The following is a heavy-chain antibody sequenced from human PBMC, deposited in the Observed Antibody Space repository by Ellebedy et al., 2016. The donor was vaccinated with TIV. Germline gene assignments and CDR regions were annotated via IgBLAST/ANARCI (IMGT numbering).Heavy chain of an antibody. V-gene: IGHV4-39*01. CDR1: GGSISSSSYY. CDR2: IYYSGST. Sequence: GSLRLXXTVSGGSISSSSYYWGWFRQPPGKGLEWIGSIYYSGSTYYNPSLKSRVTISVDTSKNQFSLKLSSVTAADTAVYYCARHPRDILTGQTNWFDPWGQGTLVTVSS. J-gene: IGHJ5*02. CDR3: ARHPRDILTGQTNWFDP. D-gene: IGHD3-9*01.